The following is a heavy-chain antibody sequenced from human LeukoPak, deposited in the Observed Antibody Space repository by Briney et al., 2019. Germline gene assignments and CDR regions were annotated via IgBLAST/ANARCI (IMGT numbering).Heavy chain of an antibody. CDR1: GYTLTTHY. CDR2: INPNGGNT. D-gene: IGHD6-13*01. CDR3: ARGPSSTWYFFDY. Sequence: ASVKVSCKASGYTLTTHYMHWLRQAPGQGLEWMGIINPNGGNTNYEQKFQGRVTMTRDTSTSTVYMELSSLRSEDTAVYYCARGPSSTWYFFDYWGQGTLVTVSS. V-gene: IGHV1-46*01. J-gene: IGHJ4*02.